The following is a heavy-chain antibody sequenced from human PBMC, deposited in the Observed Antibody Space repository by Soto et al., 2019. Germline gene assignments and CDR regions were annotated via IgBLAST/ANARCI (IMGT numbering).Heavy chain of an antibody. V-gene: IGHV4-59*01. CDR2: VYHSGSA. D-gene: IGHD5-12*01. CDR3: GREGGYGGYVDY. CDR1: GASITGSF. J-gene: IGHJ4*02. Sequence: ASETLSLTCTVSGASITGSFWSWIRQPPGKGLEWVGDVYHSGSANYNPSLKSRVTMSVDTSKNQFSLRLNSVTAADTAVYYCGREGGYGGYVDYWGQGTLVTVSS.